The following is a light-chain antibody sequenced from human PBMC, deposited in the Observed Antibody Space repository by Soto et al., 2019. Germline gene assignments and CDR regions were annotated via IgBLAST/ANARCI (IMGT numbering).Light chain of an antibody. CDR2: GAS. Sequence: EKVMTQSPAALSVSPGERATLSCRASQRVTSNLAWYQQKPGQAPRLLLYGASTRATGIPARFSGSASGTEFPLTISSLQSEDSAVYYCQQYNDWPLTFGGGTKVEVK. J-gene: IGKJ4*01. CDR3: QQYNDWPLT. V-gene: IGKV3-15*01. CDR1: QRVTSN.